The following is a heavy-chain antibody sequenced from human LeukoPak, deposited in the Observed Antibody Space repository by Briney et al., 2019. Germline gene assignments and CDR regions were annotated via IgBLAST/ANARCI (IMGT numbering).Heavy chain of an antibody. CDR1: GFTFSSYA. J-gene: IGHJ4*02. CDR2: ISGSGGST. V-gene: IGHV3-23*01. Sequence: GALRLSCAASGFTFSSYAMSWVRQAPGKGLEWVSAISGSGGSTYYADSVKGRFTISRDNSKNTLYLQMNSLRAEDTAVYYCAKAYSSGWYLDVYDYWGQGTLVTVSS. CDR3: AKAYSSGWYLDVYDY. D-gene: IGHD6-19*01.